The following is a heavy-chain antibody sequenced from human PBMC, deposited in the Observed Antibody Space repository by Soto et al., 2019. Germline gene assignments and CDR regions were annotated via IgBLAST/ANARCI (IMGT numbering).Heavy chain of an antibody. V-gene: IGHV1-18*01. CDR2: ISAYNGNT. Sequence: GASVKVSCKSSGYKFISHSITWVRQAPGQGLEWMGRISAYNGNTNYAQKLQGRVTMTTDTSTNTAYMELRSLRSDDTAVYYCARGAFCGGAQGCRAMDVWGQGTTVTVSS. CDR3: ARGAFCGGAQGCRAMDV. CDR1: GYKFISHS. D-gene: IGHD2-21*01. J-gene: IGHJ6*02.